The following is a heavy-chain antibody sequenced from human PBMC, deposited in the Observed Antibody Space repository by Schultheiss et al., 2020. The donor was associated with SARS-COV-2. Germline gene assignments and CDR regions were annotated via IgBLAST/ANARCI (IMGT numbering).Heavy chain of an antibody. V-gene: IGHV3-21*04. D-gene: IGHD3-3*01. CDR1: GFTFNSYG. CDR3: ARGGLRYLEWP. J-gene: IGHJ5*02. CDR2: ISPSGDNI. Sequence: GGSLRLSCAASGFTFNSYGMNWVRQAPGKGLEWVSYISPSGDNIHYAASVKGRFTISRDNAKHSLYLQMNSLRVEDTAVYYCARGGLRYLEWPWGQGILVTVSS.